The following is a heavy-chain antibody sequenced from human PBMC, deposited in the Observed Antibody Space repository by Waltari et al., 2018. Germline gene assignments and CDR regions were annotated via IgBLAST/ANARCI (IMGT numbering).Heavy chain of an antibody. Sequence: QVQLVESGGGVVQPGTSLRLSCAASGFTFSSSGIPWVRQAPGKGLEWVAVISNDGSNKYYADSVKGRFTISRDNSKNTLYLQMNSLRAEDTAVYYCAKDDGPGFDYWGQGTLVTVSS. V-gene: IGHV3-30*18. CDR3: AKDDGPGFDY. CDR2: ISNDGSNK. CDR1: GFTFSSSG. J-gene: IGHJ4*02.